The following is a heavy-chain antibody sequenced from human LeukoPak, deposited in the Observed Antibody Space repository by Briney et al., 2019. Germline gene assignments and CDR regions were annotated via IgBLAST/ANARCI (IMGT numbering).Heavy chain of an antibody. J-gene: IGHJ3*02. D-gene: IGHD2-15*01. CDR1: GGSISSGGYY. Sequence: PSQTLSLTCTVSGGSISSGGYYWSWIRQPPGKGLEWIGYIYHSGSTYYNPSLKSRVTISVDGSKNQFSLKLSSVTAADTAVYYCARVGYSGAFDIWGQGTMVTVSS. CDR3: ARVGYSGAFDI. CDR2: IYHSGST. V-gene: IGHV4-30-2*01.